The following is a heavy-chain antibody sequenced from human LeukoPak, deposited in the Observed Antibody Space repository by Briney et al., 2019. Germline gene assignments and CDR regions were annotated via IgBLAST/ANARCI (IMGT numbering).Heavy chain of an antibody. J-gene: IGHJ5*01. D-gene: IGHD4-17*01. V-gene: IGHV3-23*01. CDR2: ISTTT. CDR1: GFTFSTYA. Sequence: PGGSLRLSCAASGFTFSTYAMSWVRQVPAKGLEWVSSISTTTCYADFVDGLLAISRDNSNNTLHLQMNSLRAEDTAVYYCAKPIGPRYGDYHNSCFDSWGQGTLVTVSS. CDR3: AKPIGPRYGDYHNSCFDS.